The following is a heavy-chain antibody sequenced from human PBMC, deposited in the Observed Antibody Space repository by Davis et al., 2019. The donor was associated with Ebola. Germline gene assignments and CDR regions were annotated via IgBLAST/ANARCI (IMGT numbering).Heavy chain of an antibody. CDR2: ISFI. Sequence: VILGGSLRLSCAASGFTFSSYTINWVRQAPGKGLEWVSSISFIYYADSVKGRFTISRDNAKNSLYLQMDSLRAEDTAMYYCARGGYTFRGHYYYGMDVWGQGTTVTVSS. V-gene: IGHV3-21*01. J-gene: IGHJ6*02. D-gene: IGHD1-1*01. CDR3: ARGGYTFRGHYYYGMDV. CDR1: GFTFSSYT.